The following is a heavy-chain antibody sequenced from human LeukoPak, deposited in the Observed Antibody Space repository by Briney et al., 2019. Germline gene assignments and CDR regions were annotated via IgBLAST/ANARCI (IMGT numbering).Heavy chain of an antibody. D-gene: IGHD4-17*01. V-gene: IGHV1-69*05. CDR3: ARVKYGGYGDSYYFDY. CDR1: GGTFSSYA. CDR2: IIPIFGTA. Sequence: SVKVSXKASGGTFSSYAISWVRQAPGQGLEWMGGIIPIFGTANYAQKFQGRVTITTDESTSTAYMELSSLRSEDTAVYYCARVKYGGYGDSYYFDYWGQGTLVTVSS. J-gene: IGHJ4*02.